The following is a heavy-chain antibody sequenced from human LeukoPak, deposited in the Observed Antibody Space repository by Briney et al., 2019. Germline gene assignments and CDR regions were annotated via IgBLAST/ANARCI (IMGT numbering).Heavy chain of an antibody. CDR3: RAVAGTHLFDH. J-gene: IGHJ4*02. CDR1: GFTFSTYA. V-gene: IGHV3-64D*06. D-gene: IGHD6-19*01. Sequence: GGSLRLSCSASGFTFSTYAMHWVRQAPGKGLDYVSIINSNGGSTYYADSVKDRFTISRDNFKNTLYLQMSSLRVEDTAVYYCRAVAGTHLFDHWGQGTLVTVSS. CDR2: INSNGGST.